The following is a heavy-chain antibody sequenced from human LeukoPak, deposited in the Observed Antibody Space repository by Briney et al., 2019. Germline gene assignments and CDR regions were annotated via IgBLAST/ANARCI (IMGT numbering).Heavy chain of an antibody. D-gene: IGHD3-22*01. Sequence: PGGSLRLSCAASGFTFSSYWMSWIRQPPGKGLEWIGEINHSGSTNYNPSLKSRVTISVDTSKNQFSLKLSSVTAADTAVYYCARVGPSDDSSGYYEMLFDYWGQGTLVTVSS. CDR1: GFTFSSYW. V-gene: IGHV4-34*01. J-gene: IGHJ4*02. CDR3: ARVGPSDDSSGYYEMLFDY. CDR2: INHSGST.